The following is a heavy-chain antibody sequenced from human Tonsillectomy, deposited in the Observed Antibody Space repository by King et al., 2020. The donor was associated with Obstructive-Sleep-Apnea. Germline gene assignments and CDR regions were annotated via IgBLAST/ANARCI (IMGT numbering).Heavy chain of an antibody. CDR2: IYHSWST. J-gene: IGHJ4*02. CDR3: AREMGIAVAGRFFDY. V-gene: IGHV4-4*02. Sequence: VQLQESGPGLVKPSGTLSLTCAVSGGSISSSNWWRWFRQPPGKGLEGIGEIYHSWSTNYNPSLKSRVTISVDKSQNQFSLKLSSVTAADTAVYYCAREMGIAVAGRFFDYWGQGTLVTVSS. D-gene: IGHD6-19*01. CDR1: GGSISSSNW.